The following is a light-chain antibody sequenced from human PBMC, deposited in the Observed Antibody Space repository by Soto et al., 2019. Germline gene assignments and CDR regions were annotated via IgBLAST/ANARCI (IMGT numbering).Light chain of an antibody. CDR2: LGS. V-gene: IGKV2-28*01. CDR1: QSLLNSNANNC. CDR3: MQVLQTPFT. J-gene: IGKJ3*01. Sequence: DIVMTQSPLSLPVTPGEPASISCRSSQSLLNSNANNCLDWYLQKPGQSPQLLIYLGSNRASGVPYRFRGSGSGPDFTLTIIRVEAEDVGVYYCMQVLQTPFTFGTGTRVDI.